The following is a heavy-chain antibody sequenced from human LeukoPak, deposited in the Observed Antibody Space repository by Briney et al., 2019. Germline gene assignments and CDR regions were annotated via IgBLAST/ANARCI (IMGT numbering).Heavy chain of an antibody. CDR3: ARTGGVTTRYTVDYYYYMDV. CDR1: GGSISSYY. CDR2: IYYSGST. V-gene: IGHV4-59*08. Sequence: SETLSLTCTVSGGSISSYYWSWIRQPPGKGLEWIGYIYYSGSTNYNPSLKSRVTISVDTSKNQFSLKLSSVTAADTAVYYCARTGGVTTRYTVDYYYYMDVWGKGTTVTVSS. J-gene: IGHJ6*03. D-gene: IGHD4-17*01.